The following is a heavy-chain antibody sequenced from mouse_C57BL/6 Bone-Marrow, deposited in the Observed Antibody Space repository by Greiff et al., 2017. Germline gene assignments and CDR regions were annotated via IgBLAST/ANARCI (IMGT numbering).Heavy chain of an antibody. CDR1: GYTFTSYD. CDR3: ARLEFDGSSGDWYFDV. D-gene: IGHD1-1*01. CDR2: LYPRDGST. J-gene: IGHJ1*03. V-gene: IGHV1-85*01. Sequence: VQLQESGPELVKPGASVKLSCKASGYTFTSYDINWVKQRPGQGLEWIGWLYPRDGSTKYNEKFKGKATLTVDASSSAAYMELHSLTSEDTAVYCCARLEFDGSSGDWYFDVWGTGTTVTVSS.